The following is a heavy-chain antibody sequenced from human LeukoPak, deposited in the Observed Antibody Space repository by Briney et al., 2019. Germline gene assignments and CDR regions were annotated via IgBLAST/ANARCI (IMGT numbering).Heavy chain of an antibody. CDR2: MNPNSGNT. J-gene: IGHJ4*02. Sequence: RAASVKVSCKASGYTFTSYDINWVRQATGQGLEWMGWMNPNSGNTGYAQKFQGRVTMTRNTSISTAYMELSSLRSEDTAVYYCARDGSWYEGSWGYWGQGTLVTVSS. CDR3: ARDGSWYEGSWGY. V-gene: IGHV1-8*01. D-gene: IGHD6-13*01. CDR1: GYTFTSYD.